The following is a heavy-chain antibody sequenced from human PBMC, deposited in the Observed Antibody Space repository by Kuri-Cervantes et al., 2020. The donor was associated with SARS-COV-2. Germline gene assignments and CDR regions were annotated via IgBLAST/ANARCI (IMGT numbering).Heavy chain of an antibody. Sequence: GGSLRLSCAASGFTFSSYWMSWVRQAPGKGLEWVANIKQDGSEKYYVDSVKGRFTISRDNAKNSLYLQMNSLIAADTAVYYCARDRHLAVAGHFDYWGQGTLVTVSS. D-gene: IGHD6-19*01. V-gene: IGHV3-7*05. CDR3: ARDRHLAVAGHFDY. CDR2: IKQDGSEK. CDR1: GFTFSSYW. J-gene: IGHJ4*02.